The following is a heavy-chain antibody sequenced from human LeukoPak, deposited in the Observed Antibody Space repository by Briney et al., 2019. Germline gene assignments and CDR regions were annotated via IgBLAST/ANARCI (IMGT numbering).Heavy chain of an antibody. Sequence: GGSLRPSCAASGFTFSKYAMSWVSQAPGKGLEGVSSLNGRGDSPYYADSVKGRFTISRDNSKNTLYLQMHSLRVEDTAVYYCAKGPHRDYWGQGTLLTVSS. CDR2: LNGRGDSP. CDR1: GFTFSKYA. CDR3: AKGPHRDY. J-gene: IGHJ4*02. V-gene: IGHV3-23*01.